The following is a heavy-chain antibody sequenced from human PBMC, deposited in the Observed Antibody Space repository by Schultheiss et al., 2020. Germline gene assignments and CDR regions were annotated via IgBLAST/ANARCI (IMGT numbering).Heavy chain of an antibody. D-gene: IGHD6-6*01. J-gene: IGHJ4*02. Sequence: GGSLRLSCAASGFTVSSNYMSWVRQAPGKGLEWVSVIYSSGSTYYADSVKGRFTISRDNSKNTLYLQMNSLRAEDTAAYYCARIGYSSSSFDYWGQGTLVTVSS. CDR2: IYSSGST. CDR3: ARIGYSSSSFDY. CDR1: GFTVSSNY. V-gene: IGHV3-66*01.